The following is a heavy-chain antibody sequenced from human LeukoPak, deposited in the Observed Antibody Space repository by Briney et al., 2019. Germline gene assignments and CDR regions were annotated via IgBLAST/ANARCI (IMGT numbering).Heavy chain of an antibody. CDR3: SSWTPCSDDTCQFNN. V-gene: IGHV3-7*01. J-gene: IGHJ4*02. CDR2: IKGDGRER. Sequence: PGGSLRLSCAGSGFSFSNSWMSWLRQAPGKGLEWVAHIKGDGRERYYVDSVKGRFTISRDNAKKLSYLQMDRLRAEDTAVYYCSSWTPCSDDTCQFNNWGQGTLVTVSS. D-gene: IGHD3/OR15-3a*01. CDR1: GFSFSNSW.